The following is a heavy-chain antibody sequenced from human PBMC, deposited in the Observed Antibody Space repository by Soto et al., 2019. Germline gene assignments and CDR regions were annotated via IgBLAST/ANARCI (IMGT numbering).Heavy chain of an antibody. V-gene: IGHV4-34*01. CDR3: ARGRGRNYYYGMDV. CDR2: INHSGST. CDR1: GGSFSGYY. Sequence: SETLSLTCAVFGGSFSGYYCSWILQPPGKGLEWIGEINHSGSTNYNPSLKSRVTISVDTSKNQFSLKLSSVTAADTAVYYCARGRGRNYYYGMDVWGQGTTVTVSS. D-gene: IGHD3-16*01. J-gene: IGHJ6*02.